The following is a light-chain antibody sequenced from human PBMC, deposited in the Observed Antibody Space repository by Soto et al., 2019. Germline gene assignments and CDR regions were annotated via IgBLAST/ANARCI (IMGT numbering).Light chain of an antibody. V-gene: IGKV3-20*01. CDR1: QSVGSY. Sequence: EIVLTQSPGTLSLSPGERATLSCRASQSVGSYLTWFQQKPGQAPTILIHGASSRATGIPDRFSGSGSGTDFTLTISRLEPEDFAVYYCQQYGSSPWTFGQGTKVEIK. CDR2: GAS. CDR3: QQYGSSPWT. J-gene: IGKJ1*01.